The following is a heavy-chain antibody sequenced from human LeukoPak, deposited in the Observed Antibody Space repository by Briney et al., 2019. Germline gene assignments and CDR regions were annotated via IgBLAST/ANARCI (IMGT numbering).Heavy chain of an antibody. CDR1: GGSFSGYY. J-gene: IGHJ4*02. V-gene: IGHV4-34*01. D-gene: IGHD3-22*01. CDR3: ASAYYDSSAPYYFDY. CDR2: INHSGST. Sequence: PSETLSLTCAVYGGSFSGYYWSWIRQPPGKGLEWIGEINHSGSTNYNPSLKSRVTISVDTSKNHFSLRLSSVTAADTAVYYCASAYYDSSAPYYFDYWGQGTLVTVSS.